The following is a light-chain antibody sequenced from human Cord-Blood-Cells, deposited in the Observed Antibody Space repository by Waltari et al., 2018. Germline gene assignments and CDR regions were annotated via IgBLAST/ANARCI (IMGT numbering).Light chain of an antibody. CDR3: QQYYSTPFT. CDR1: QSVLYSSNNKNY. J-gene: IGKJ3*01. CDR2: WAS. V-gene: IGKV4-1*01. Sequence: DIVMTQSPDSLAVSLGERATINCKSSQSVLYSSNNKNYLAWYQQKPGQPPKLLIYWASTWESGVPDRFSGSGSGTDFTLTISSLQAEDVAVYYCQQYYSTPFTFGP.